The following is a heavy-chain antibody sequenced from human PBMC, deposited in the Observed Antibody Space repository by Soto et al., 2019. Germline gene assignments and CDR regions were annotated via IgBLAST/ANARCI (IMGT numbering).Heavy chain of an antibody. CDR2: IYYSGST. Sequence: SETLSLTCTVSGGSISSYYWSWIRQPPGKGLEWIGYIYYSGSTNYNPSLKSRVTISVDTSKNQFSLKLSSVTAADTAVYYCARGILSEYYFDYWGQGTLVTVSS. CDR1: GGSISSYY. V-gene: IGHV4-59*01. CDR3: ARGILSEYYFDY. D-gene: IGHD3-3*01. J-gene: IGHJ4*02.